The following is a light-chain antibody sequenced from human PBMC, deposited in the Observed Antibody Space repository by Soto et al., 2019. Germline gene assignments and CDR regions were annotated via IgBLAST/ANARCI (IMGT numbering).Light chain of an antibody. CDR2: SAS. Sequence: DIQMTQSPPSLSASLGDRVTITCRASQTINNYLHWYQQRPGEAPKLLIYSASNLQTGVPPRFSGSGSGTHFTLTISSLQPEDFATYYCQQSSSTPHTFGQGTIVEIK. CDR1: QTINNY. J-gene: IGKJ2*01. V-gene: IGKV1-39*01. CDR3: QQSSSTPHT.